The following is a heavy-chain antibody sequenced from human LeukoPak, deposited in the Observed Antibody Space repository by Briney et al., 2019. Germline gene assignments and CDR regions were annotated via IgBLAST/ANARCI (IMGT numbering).Heavy chain of an antibody. J-gene: IGHJ3*02. CDR3: ARFPLGYSSGGSCRDAFDI. Sequence: SETLSLTCTVSGGSISSYYWSWIRQPPGKGLEWIGYIYYSGSTNYNPSLKSRVTISVDTSKNQFPLKLSSVTAADTAVYYCARFPLGYSSGGSCRDAFDIWGQGTMVTVSS. CDR2: IYYSGST. D-gene: IGHD2-15*01. V-gene: IGHV4-59*01. CDR1: GGSISSYY.